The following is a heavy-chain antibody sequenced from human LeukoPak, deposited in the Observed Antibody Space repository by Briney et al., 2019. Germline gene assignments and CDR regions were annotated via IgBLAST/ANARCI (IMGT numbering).Heavy chain of an antibody. J-gene: IGHJ5*02. D-gene: IGHD4-11*01. Sequence: ASVKVSCKASGYTFTSYAMNWVRQAPGQGLEWMGWINTNTGNPTYAQGFTGRFVFSLDTSVNTAYLQISSLKTEDTAVYYCARDPRGGYSNLYPWGQGTLVTVSS. CDR2: INTNTGNP. V-gene: IGHV7-4-1*02. CDR1: GYTFTSYA. CDR3: ARDPRGGYSNLYP.